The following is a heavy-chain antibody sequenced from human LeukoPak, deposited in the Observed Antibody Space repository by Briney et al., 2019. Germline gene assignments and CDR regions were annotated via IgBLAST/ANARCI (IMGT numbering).Heavy chain of an antibody. Sequence: PGGSLRLSCAASGFTFSSYAMSWVRQAPGKGLEWVSAISGSGGSTYYADSVKGRFTISRDNSKNTLYLQMNSLRAEDTAVYYCAKDRIGATYCSGGSCYPHWFDPWGQGTLVTVSS. CDR3: AKDRIGATYCSGGSCYPHWFDP. J-gene: IGHJ5*02. CDR1: GFTFSSYA. CDR2: ISGSGGST. D-gene: IGHD2-15*01. V-gene: IGHV3-23*01.